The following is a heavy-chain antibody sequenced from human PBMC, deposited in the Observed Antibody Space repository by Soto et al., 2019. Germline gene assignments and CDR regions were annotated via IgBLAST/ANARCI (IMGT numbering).Heavy chain of an antibody. CDR1: GFTFSSYA. D-gene: IGHD4-17*01. CDR3: ARAPPRSTVTTFVDY. Sequence: GGSLRLSCAASGFTFSSYAMSWVRQAPGKGLEWVAVVWYDGSNKYYADSVKGRFTISRDNSKNTLYLQMNSLRAEDTAVYYCARAPPRSTVTTFVDYWGQGTLVTVSS. J-gene: IGHJ4*02. V-gene: IGHV3-33*08. CDR2: VWYDGSNK.